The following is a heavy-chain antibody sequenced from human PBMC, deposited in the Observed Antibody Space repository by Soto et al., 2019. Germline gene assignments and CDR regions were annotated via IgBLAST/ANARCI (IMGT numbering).Heavy chain of an antibody. Sequence: SQTLSLTCAISGDSVSSNSAAWNWIRQSPSRGLEWLGRTYYRSKWYNDYAVSVKSRITINPDTSKNQFSLQLNSVTPEDTAVYYCARDRPGGGPGIVATIPGEDDAFDIWGQGTMVTVSS. J-gene: IGHJ3*02. CDR3: ARDRPGGGPGIVATIPGEDDAFDI. CDR2: TYYRSKWYN. D-gene: IGHD5-12*01. V-gene: IGHV6-1*01. CDR1: GDSVSSNSAA.